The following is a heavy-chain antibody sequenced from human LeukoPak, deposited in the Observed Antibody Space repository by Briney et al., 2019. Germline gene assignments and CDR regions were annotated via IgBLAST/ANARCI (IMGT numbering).Heavy chain of an antibody. CDR1: GFTVSSNY. V-gene: IGHV3-66*01. Sequence: PGGSLRLSCAASGFTVSSNYMSWVRQAPGKGLEWVSILYSRSSTYYADSVKGRFTISRDTSRNTLYLQMNSLRAEDTAIYYCARARTYSSGWWYYFDYWGQGTLVTVSS. D-gene: IGHD6-19*01. CDR2: LYSRSST. J-gene: IGHJ4*02. CDR3: ARARTYSSGWWYYFDY.